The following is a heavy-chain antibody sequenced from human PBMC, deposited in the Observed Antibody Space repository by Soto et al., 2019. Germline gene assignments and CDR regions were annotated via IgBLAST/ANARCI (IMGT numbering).Heavy chain of an antibody. CDR3: ARAVWDIFDY. CDR1: GGSISSYY. D-gene: IGHD3-16*01. CDR2: IYYSGST. J-gene: IGHJ4*02. Sequence: SETLSLTCTVSGGSISSYYWSWIRQPPGKGLEWIGYIYYSGSTNYNPSLKSRVTISVDTSKNQFSLKLSSVTAADTAVYYCARAVWDIFDYWGQGTLVTVS. V-gene: IGHV4-59*01.